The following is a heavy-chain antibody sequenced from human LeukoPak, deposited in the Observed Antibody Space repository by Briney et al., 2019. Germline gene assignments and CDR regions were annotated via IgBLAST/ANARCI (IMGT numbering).Heavy chain of an antibody. CDR1: GGSFRGYY. Sequence: SETLSLTCAVYGGSFRGYYWRWIRQHPGKRPEWIGEINHSGSTNYNPSLKSRLTISLDTSMKKFSLKLNSVTAADPAVYYCASTERCSTTCPLDYWGQGTLVTVSS. J-gene: IGHJ4*02. D-gene: IGHD2-2*01. CDR3: ASTERCSTTCPLDY. CDR2: INHSGST. V-gene: IGHV4-34*01.